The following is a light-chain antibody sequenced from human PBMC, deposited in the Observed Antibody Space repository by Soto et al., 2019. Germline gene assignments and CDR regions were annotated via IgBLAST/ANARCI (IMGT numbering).Light chain of an antibody. Sequence: QSVLTQPPSASGTPGQRVTISCSGSSSNIGGSSVNWYQHLPGTAPKLLIYTNSRRPSGVPDRFSGSKSGTSASLTISGLQAEDEADYYCCSFVGTYTWVFGGGTKLTVL. J-gene: IGLJ3*02. V-gene: IGLV1-44*01. CDR2: TNS. CDR1: SSNIGGSS. CDR3: CSFVGTYTWV.